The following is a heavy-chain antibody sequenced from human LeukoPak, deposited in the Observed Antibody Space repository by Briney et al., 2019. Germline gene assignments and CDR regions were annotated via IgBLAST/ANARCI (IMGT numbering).Heavy chain of an antibody. V-gene: IGHV3-74*01. CDR2: INTDGSST. D-gene: IGHD5-18*01. CDR3: ARDFLQLGG. Sequence: GGSLRLSCAASGFTFSNYWMHWVRQAPGKGLVWVSRINTDGSSTSYVDSVKGRFTISRDNAKNTLYLQMNSLRAEDTAVYYCARDFLQLGGWGQGTMVTVSP. J-gene: IGHJ3*01. CDR1: GFTFSNYW.